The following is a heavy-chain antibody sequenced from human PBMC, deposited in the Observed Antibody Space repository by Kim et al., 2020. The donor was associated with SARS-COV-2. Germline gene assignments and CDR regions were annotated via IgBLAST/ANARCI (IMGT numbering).Heavy chain of an antibody. Sequence: GGSLRLSCTVSGFTFNNYGMHWVRQAPGKGLEWVAFISYEGSKKQYLDSLKGRFTISRDYSKNTLYLQMNSLRAEDTAVYYCAKQGGIFELYTYYGMDVWGQGPTVPVPS. V-gene: IGHV3-30*18. D-gene: IGHD2-15*01. J-gene: IGHJ6*02. CDR1: GFTFNNYG. CDR2: ISYEGSKK. CDR3: AKQGGIFELYTYYGMDV.